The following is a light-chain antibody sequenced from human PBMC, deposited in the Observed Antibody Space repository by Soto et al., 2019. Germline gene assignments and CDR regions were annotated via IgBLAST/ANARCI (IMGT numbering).Light chain of an antibody. V-gene: IGLV2-14*01. J-gene: IGLJ1*01. CDR1: SSDVGGYNY. Sequence: QSALTQPASVSGSPGQSITISCTGTSSDVGGYNYVSWYQQQPGKAHKLMIYEVSNRPSGVSNLFSGSKSGNTASLTISVLQAEDDADYYSRSYTSSSTPYVFGTGTKVTVL. CDR3: RSYTSSSTPYV. CDR2: EVS.